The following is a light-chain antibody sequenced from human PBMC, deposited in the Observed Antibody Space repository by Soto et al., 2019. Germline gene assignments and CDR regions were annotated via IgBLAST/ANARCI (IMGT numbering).Light chain of an antibody. CDR2: GVS. CDR1: QSVSSGY. Sequence: DIVLTQSPGTVSLSPGERATLSCRASQSVSSGYLAWYQQKPGQAPRLLIYGVSSRATGMPDRFSGSGSGTDFTLTISRLEPEDFAVYYCQQYGSSPLTFGQGTKVEIK. V-gene: IGKV3-20*01. J-gene: IGKJ1*01. CDR3: QQYGSSPLT.